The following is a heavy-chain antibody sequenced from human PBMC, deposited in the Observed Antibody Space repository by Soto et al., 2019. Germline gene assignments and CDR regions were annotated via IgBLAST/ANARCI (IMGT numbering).Heavy chain of an antibody. CDR1: VFTFSSYA. V-gene: IGHV3-23*01. Sequence: EVPLLESGGGLVQPGGSLRLSCAASVFTFSSYAMSWVRQAPWKGLEWVSAISGSGGSTYYADSVKGRFTISRDNSKNTLYLQMNSLRAEDTAVYYCAKDSSSWYAEYFQHWGQGTLVTVSS. CDR3: AKDSSSWYAEYFQH. D-gene: IGHD6-13*01. CDR2: ISGSGGST. J-gene: IGHJ1*01.